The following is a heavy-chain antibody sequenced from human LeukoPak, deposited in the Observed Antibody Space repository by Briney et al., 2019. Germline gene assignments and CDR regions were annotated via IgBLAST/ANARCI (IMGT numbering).Heavy chain of an antibody. J-gene: IGHJ4*02. Sequence: GGSLRLSCAVSGITFSYYSMNWVRQAPGKGLEWLSYISSTSRTIYYADSVKGRFTISRDNAKNTLYLQMNSLRAEDTAVYYCARYYGSGNYFDYWGQGTLVTVSS. CDR1: GITFSYYS. D-gene: IGHD3-10*01. CDR2: ISSTSRTI. V-gene: IGHV3-48*04. CDR3: ARYYGSGNYFDY.